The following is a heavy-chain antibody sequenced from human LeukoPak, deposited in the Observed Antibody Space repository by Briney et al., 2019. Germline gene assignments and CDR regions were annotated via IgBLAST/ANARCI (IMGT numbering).Heavy chain of an antibody. V-gene: IGHV1-18*01. J-gene: IGHJ4*02. CDR2: ISAYNGHT. Sequence: GASVKVSCKASGYTFTNYGISWVRQAPGQGLEWMGWISAYNGHTKYAQKVQGRVTMTRDTSTSTAYMELRSLRSDDTAVYYCSSRSSTVGKFPFHYWGQGTLVPVSS. D-gene: IGHD4-23*01. CDR1: GYTFTNYG. CDR3: SSRSSTVGKFPFHY.